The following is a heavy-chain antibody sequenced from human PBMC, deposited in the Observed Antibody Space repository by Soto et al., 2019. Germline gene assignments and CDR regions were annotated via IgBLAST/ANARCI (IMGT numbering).Heavy chain of an antibody. V-gene: IGHV4-39*01. CDR1: GGSISSGSYY. CDR2: VYYSGST. D-gene: IGHD3-22*01. CDR3: ARQTDSYYTFDAFDI. Sequence: PSETLSLTCTVSGGSISSGSYYWDWIRQPPGKGLEWIGNVYYSGSTNYNPSLESRVTISVDTSKNQFSLKLSSVTAADMAVYYCARQTDSYYTFDAFDIWGQGTMVTVSS. J-gene: IGHJ3*02.